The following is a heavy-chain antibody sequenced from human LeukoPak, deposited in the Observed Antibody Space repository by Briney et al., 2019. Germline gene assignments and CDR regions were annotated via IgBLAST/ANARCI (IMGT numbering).Heavy chain of an antibody. CDR1: VYTFTGYY. CDR3: ARNFDMKGFDP. CDR2: INSDSGFT. V-gene: IGHV1-2*02. J-gene: IGHJ5*02. Sequence: GASVKVSCKASVYTFTGYYMNGVRQAPAQGLEGMGWINSDSGFTKYAQKFQGRVTMTRDTSITTVYMDLTRLTSDDTAVYYCARNFDMKGFDPWGQGTLVTVSS. D-gene: IGHD3-9*01.